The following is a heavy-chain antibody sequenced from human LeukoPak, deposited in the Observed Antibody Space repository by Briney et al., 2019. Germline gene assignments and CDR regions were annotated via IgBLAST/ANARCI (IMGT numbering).Heavy chain of an antibody. CDR3: ARGGNLNSGMDY. CDR1: GGPFSGYY. V-gene: IGHV4-34*01. D-gene: IGHD7-27*01. CDR2: INHSGST. Sequence: SETLSLTCGVYGGPFSGYYWSWIRQPPGKGLEWIGEINHSGSTNYNPSLKSRVTMSVDTSKNQFSLKLSSVTAADTAVYYCARGGNLNSGMDYWGQGTLVTVSS. J-gene: IGHJ4*02.